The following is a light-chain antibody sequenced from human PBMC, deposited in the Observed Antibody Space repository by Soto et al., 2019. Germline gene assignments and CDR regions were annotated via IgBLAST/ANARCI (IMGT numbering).Light chain of an antibody. CDR1: QSVSSY. J-gene: IGKJ2*01. CDR2: DAS. Sequence: EIVLTQSPATLSLSPGERATLSCRACQSVSSYLAWYQQKPGQAPRLLIYDASNRATGIPARFSGSGSGTDFTLTISRLEPEDFAVYYCQQRSNWPRYTFGQGTKLEIK. V-gene: IGKV3-11*01. CDR3: QQRSNWPRYT.